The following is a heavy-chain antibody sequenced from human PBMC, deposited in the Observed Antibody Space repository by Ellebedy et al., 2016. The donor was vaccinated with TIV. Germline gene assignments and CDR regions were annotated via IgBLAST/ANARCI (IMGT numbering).Heavy chain of an antibody. J-gene: IGHJ2*01. Sequence: SETLSLXXTVSGGSFSSYYWSWIRQSAGKGLEWIRRIFMSGSTSYNPSLKNRVTMSVDASTTQLSLNLSSVTAADTAVYFCARLRQSRDRSHWYFDLWGRGTLVTVSS. V-gene: IGHV4-4*07. CDR1: GGSFSSYY. CDR2: IFMSGST. CDR3: ARLRQSRDRSHWYFDL. D-gene: IGHD1-14*01.